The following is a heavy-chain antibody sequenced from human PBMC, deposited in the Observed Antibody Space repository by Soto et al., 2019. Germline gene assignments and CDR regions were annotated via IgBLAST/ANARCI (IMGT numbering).Heavy chain of an antibody. CDR2: ISGSGGST. J-gene: IGHJ5*02. D-gene: IGHD3-10*01. CDR3: APRPYYYGSGSSNNWFDP. CDR1: GFTCSSYA. Sequence: GVSLRLSCAASGFTCSSYAMIWVRQAPGKGLEWVSAISGSGGSTYYADSVKGRFTISRDNSKNTLYLQMNSLRAEDTAVYYCAPRPYYYGSGSSNNWFDPWGQGTLVTVSS. V-gene: IGHV3-23*01.